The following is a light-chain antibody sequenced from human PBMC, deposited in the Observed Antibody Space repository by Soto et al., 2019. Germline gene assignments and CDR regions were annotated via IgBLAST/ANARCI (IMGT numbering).Light chain of an antibody. CDR1: QSVANN. CDR3: QQYNDWPRT. V-gene: IGKV3-15*01. J-gene: IGKJ1*01. Sequence: EMVMTQSPVPLSLSPGDRATLSCRASQSVANNLAWFQQRPGQAPRLLVYGASATATGIPARFSGSGSGTEFTLTISSLQSEDFAVYYCQQYNDWPRTFGQGTKVEIK. CDR2: GAS.